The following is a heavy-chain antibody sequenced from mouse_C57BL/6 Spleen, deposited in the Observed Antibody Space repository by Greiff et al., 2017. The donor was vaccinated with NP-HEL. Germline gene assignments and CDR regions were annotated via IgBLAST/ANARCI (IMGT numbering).Heavy chain of an antibody. J-gene: IGHJ1*01. D-gene: IGHD1-1*01. V-gene: IGHV14-4*01. CDR1: GFNIKDDY. CDR2: IDPENGDT. Sequence: EVQLQQSGAELVRPGASVKLSCTASGFNIKDDYMHWVKQRPEQGLEWIGWIDPENGDTEYASKFQGKATITADTSSNTAYLQLSSLTSEDTAVYYCTTVTTVVATRYFDVWGARTTVTVSS. CDR3: TTVTTVVATRYFDV.